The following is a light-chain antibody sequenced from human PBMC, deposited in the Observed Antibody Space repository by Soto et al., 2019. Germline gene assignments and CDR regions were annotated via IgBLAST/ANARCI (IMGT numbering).Light chain of an antibody. CDR2: DVS. J-gene: IGLJ2*01. Sequence: QSALTQPASVSGSPGQSITISCTGASSDIGAFPYVSWYQKYPGKAPKLIISDVSIRPSGVSNRFSGSKSGNTASLTISGLQAEDEADYYCSSYTSSTTLVFGGGTKLTVL. V-gene: IGLV2-14*01. CDR3: SSYTSSTTLV. CDR1: SSDIGAFPY.